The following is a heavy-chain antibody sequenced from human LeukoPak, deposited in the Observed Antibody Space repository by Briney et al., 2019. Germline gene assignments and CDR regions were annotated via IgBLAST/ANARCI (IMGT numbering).Heavy chain of an antibody. CDR2: IWSDGRYK. D-gene: IGHD3-10*01. V-gene: IGHV3-33*06. CDR1: GFTFSDSG. CDR3: AKDSGYYGSGSVRAIDS. Sequence: GGSLRLSCGASGFTFSDSGLHWVRQAPGKGLEWVAVIWSDGRYKFYGDSMRGRFSLSRVNSNYTLFLQMNTLRTEDTAVYYCAKDSGYYGSGSVRAIDSWGQGTLVTVSS. J-gene: IGHJ4*02.